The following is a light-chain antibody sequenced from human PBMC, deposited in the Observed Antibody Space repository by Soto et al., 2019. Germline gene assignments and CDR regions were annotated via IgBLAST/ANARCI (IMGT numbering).Light chain of an antibody. CDR1: QRVSSK. CDR2: DAS. V-gene: IGKV3-15*01. J-gene: IGKJ1*01. Sequence: EIAMTQSPATLSVSPGERATLSCRASQRVSSKLAWYQQKPGQAPRLLIYDASTRATGIPARFSGSGSGTEFTLTISSLQAEAFAVYYCQQFNNWPRTFGQGTKVEIK. CDR3: QQFNNWPRT.